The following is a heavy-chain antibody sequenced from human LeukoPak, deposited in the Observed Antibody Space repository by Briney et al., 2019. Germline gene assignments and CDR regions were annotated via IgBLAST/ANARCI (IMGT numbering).Heavy chain of an antibody. CDR2: INPTGGST. CDR3: ARDNSVGDNAWWFDP. D-gene: IGHD1-26*01. CDR1: GCTFTSYY. J-gene: IGHJ5*02. Sequence: GASVKVSCKASGCTFTSYYMHWVRQAPGQGLEWMGLINPTGGSTGYAQKFQGRVTMTRDMSTSTDYMELSSLRSEDTAIYYCARDNSVGDNAWWFDPWGQGTLVTASS. V-gene: IGHV1-46*01.